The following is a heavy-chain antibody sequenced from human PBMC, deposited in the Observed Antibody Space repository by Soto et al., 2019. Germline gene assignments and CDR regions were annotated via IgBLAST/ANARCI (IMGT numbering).Heavy chain of an antibody. V-gene: IGHV4-61*01. CDR1: GDSVTSGNYY. Sequence: PSETLSLTCTVSGDSVTSGNYYWSWIRQPPGKGLEWIGHIYYSGSTNYSPSLKSRVTISLDTPNNQFSLKVTSVTAADTAVYYCAMIPVDTYMIYLFDPWGQGTLVPVSS. J-gene: IGHJ5*01. D-gene: IGHD3-16*01. CDR3: AMIPVDTYMIYLFDP. CDR2: IYYSGST.